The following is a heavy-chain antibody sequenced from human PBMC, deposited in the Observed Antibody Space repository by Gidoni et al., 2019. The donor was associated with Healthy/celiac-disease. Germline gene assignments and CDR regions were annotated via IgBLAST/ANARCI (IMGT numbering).Heavy chain of an antibody. CDR3: AREREAIAAAGTWYFDY. CDR1: GFTFRSYW. J-gene: IGHJ4*02. CDR2: IKQDGSEK. D-gene: IGHD6-13*01. V-gene: IGHV3-7*01. Sequence: EVQLVESGGGLVQPGGSLRLSCAASGFTFRSYWMSWVRQAPGKGLEWVANIKQDGSEKYYVDSVKGRFTISRDNAKNSLYLQMNSLRAEDTAVYYCAREREAIAAAGTWYFDYWGQGTLVTVSS.